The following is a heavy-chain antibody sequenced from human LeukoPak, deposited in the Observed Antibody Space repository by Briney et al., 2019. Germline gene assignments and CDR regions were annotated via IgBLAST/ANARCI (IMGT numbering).Heavy chain of an antibody. Sequence: PGGSLRLSCAASGFTFSSYGMHWVRQAPGNGLEWVAVISYDGSNKYYADSVKGRFTISRDNSKNTLYLQMNSLRAEDTAVYYCAKFYDYGDYGAFDIWGQGTMVTVSS. V-gene: IGHV3-30*18. D-gene: IGHD4-17*01. CDR2: ISYDGSNK. CDR1: GFTFSSYG. CDR3: AKFYDYGDYGAFDI. J-gene: IGHJ3*02.